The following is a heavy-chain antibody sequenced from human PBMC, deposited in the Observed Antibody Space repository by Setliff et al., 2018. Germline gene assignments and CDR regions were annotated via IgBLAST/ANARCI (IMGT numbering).Heavy chain of an antibody. CDR1: GGSISSGSNY. CDR2: IDPSGNT. D-gene: IGHD2-8*02. CDR3: ARLSPYNTGPPFDY. Sequence: SETLSLTCTVSGGSISSGSNYWSWIRQPAGRGLEWIGHIDPSGNTNYHPSLKSRVTISLDTSKNHFSLNLRSVTAADTAVYYCARLSPYNTGPPFDYWGQGTLVTVSS. J-gene: IGHJ4*02. V-gene: IGHV4-61*09.